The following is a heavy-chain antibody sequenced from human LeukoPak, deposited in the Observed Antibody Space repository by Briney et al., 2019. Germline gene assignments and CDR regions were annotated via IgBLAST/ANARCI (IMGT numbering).Heavy chain of an antibody. CDR1: GGSISSYY. V-gene: IGHV4-4*07. J-gene: IGHJ5*02. D-gene: IGHD4-17*01. CDR2: IYTSGST. CDR3: ARDSLPGVTTP. Sequence: PSETLSLTCTVSGGSISSYYWSWIRQPAGKGLEWIGRIYTSGSTNYNPSLKSRVTISVDKSKNQFSLKLSSVTAADTAVYYCARDSLPGVTTPWGQGTLVTVSS.